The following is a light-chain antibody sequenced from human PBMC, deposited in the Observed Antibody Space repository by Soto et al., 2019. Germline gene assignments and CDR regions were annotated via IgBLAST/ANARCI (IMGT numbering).Light chain of an antibody. J-gene: IGKJ2*01. Sequence: EIVLTQSPGTLSLSPGERATLSCRASQSVSSSYLAWYQQKPGQAPRLLIYGASSRATGITDRFSGSGSGTDFTPTISRLEPADFAVYYCQQYGSSPGYTFGQGTKLEIK. CDR2: GAS. CDR1: QSVSSSY. CDR3: QQYGSSPGYT. V-gene: IGKV3-20*01.